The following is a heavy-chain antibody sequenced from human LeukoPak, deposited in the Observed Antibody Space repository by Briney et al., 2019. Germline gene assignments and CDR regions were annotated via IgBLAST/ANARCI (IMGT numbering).Heavy chain of an antibody. CDR3: AKEIYCTATSCQGNDAFDP. J-gene: IGHJ3*01. D-gene: IGHD2-8*02. CDR2: IRYDAPTI. CDR1: GLTFSNFG. V-gene: IGHV3-30*02. Sequence: GGSLRLSCTASGLTFSNFGVHWVRQAPGKGLEWVTFIRYDAPTIYYLDSVKGRFTVSRDNSKNAVYRQMNSLKVEDTAEYYCAKEIYCTATSCQGNDAFDPWGQGTVVTVSS.